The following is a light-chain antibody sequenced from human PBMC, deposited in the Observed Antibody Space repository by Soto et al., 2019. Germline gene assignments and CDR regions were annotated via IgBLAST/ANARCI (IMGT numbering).Light chain of an antibody. CDR2: EVN. CDR3: CPFAGSGTYV. V-gene: IGLV2-23*02. CDR1: SSDVGSHNL. J-gene: IGLJ1*01. Sequence: QSGLTQPASVSGSPGQSITISCTGTSSDVGSHNLVSWYQQHPGKAPKLIIYEVNKRPSGVSNRFSGSKSGNPASLTIFGLQTEDEADYYCCPFAGSGTYVFGTGTKVTVL.